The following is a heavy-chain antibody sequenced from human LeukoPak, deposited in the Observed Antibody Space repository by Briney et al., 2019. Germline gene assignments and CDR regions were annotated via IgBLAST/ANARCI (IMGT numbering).Heavy chain of an antibody. V-gene: IGHV3-30*19. CDR2: ISFDGSDK. J-gene: IGHJ5*02. CDR1: GFTFSSYG. CDR3: ARDQPGTYTLSST. D-gene: IGHD6-19*01. Sequence: GGSLRLSCAASGFTFSSYGMHWVRQAPGKGLEWVAFISFDGSDKYYADSVKGRFTISRDNSKNTLYLQMNSLRAEDTAVYYCARDQPGTYTLSSTWGQGTLVTVSS.